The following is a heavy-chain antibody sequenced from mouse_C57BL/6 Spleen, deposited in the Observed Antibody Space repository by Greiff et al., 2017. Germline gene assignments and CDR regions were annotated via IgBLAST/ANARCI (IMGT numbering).Heavy chain of an antibody. D-gene: IGHD1-1*01. CDR1: GFTFSDYG. V-gene: IGHV5-17*01. CDR3: ARLGTTVVARYWYFDV. Sequence: EVKLVESGGGLVKPGGSLKLSCAASGFTFSDYGMHWVRQAPEKGLEWVAYISSGSSTIYYADTVKGRFTISRDYAKNTLFLQMTSLRSEDTAMYYCARLGTTVVARYWYFDVWGTGTTVTVSS. CDR2: ISSGSSTI. J-gene: IGHJ1*03.